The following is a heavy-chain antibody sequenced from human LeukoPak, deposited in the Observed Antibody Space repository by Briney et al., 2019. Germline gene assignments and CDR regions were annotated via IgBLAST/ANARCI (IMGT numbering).Heavy chain of an antibody. D-gene: IGHD5-24*01. V-gene: IGHV3-7*04. CDR3: TRVGYIDEGIDY. CDR1: GFPLSSYW. Sequence: GGSLRLSCVASGFPLSSYWMTWVRQAPGKGLEWVANIKQDGSKKSYMDSVKGRFTISRGNAKNSLYLQMNSLRAEDTAIYYCTRVGYIDEGIDYWGQGTLVTVSS. CDR2: IKQDGSKK. J-gene: IGHJ4*02.